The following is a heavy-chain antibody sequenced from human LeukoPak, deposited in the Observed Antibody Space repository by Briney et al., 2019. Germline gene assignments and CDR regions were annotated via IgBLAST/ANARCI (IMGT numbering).Heavy chain of an antibody. CDR1: GFTFSSYG. V-gene: IGHV3-30*03. J-gene: IGHJ4*02. Sequence: PGGSLRLSCAASGFTFSSYGMHWVRQAPGKGLEWVAVISYDGSNKYYADSVRGRFTISRDNSKNTLYLQMNSLRAEDTAVYYCARDKGGYDSSGYYLGYWGQGTLVTVSS. CDR3: ARDKGGYDSSGYYLGY. CDR2: ISYDGSNK. D-gene: IGHD3-22*01.